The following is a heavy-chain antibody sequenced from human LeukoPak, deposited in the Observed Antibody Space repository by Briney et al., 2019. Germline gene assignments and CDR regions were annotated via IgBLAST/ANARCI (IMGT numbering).Heavy chain of an antibody. CDR1: GFTLSRYA. CDR2: ISASGSSS. J-gene: IGHJ4*02. Sequence: PGGSLRLSCAASGFTLSRYAMSWVRQAPGKGLEWVSAISASGSSSYYADSVRGRFTISRDTSKNTLYLQMNSLRAEDTAVYYCAKAGYYDFWSGYYLDYWGQGTLVTVSS. CDR3: AKAGYYDFWSGYYLDY. D-gene: IGHD3-3*01. V-gene: IGHV3-23*01.